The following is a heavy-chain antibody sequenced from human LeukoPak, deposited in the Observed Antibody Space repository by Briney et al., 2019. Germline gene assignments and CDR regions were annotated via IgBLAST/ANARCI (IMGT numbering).Heavy chain of an antibody. CDR1: GFTFSSYS. J-gene: IGHJ4*02. D-gene: IGHD3-10*01. CDR2: ISGSGGST. CDR3: AKDVVYGSGSEFDY. Sequence: GGSLRLSCAASGFTFSSYSMNWVRQAPGKGLEWVSAISGSGGSTYYADSVKGRFTISRDNSKNTLYLQMNSLRAEDTAVYYCAKDVVYGSGSEFDYWGQGTLVTVSS. V-gene: IGHV3-23*01.